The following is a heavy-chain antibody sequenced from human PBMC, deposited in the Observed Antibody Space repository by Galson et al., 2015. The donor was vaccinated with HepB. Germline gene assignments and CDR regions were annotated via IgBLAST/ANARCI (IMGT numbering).Heavy chain of an antibody. CDR1: GFTFSSYS. CDR2: ISSSSSYI. V-gene: IGHV3-21*01. CDR3: AREGYYDSSGYFFDYFDY. J-gene: IGHJ4*02. D-gene: IGHD3-22*01. Sequence: SLRLSCAASGFTFSSYSMNWVRQAPEKGLEWVSSISSSSSYIYYADSVKGRFTISRDNAKNSLYLQMNSLRAEDTAVYYCAREGYYDSSGYFFDYFDYWGQGTLVTVSS.